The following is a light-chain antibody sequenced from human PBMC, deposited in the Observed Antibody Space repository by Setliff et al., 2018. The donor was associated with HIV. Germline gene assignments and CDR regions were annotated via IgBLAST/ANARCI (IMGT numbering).Light chain of an antibody. J-gene: IGLJ2*01. CDR1: SSNIGSNT. Sequence: QSVLTQPHSASGTPGQRVTISCSGSSSNIGSNTVNWYQQLPGTAPKLLMYSNNQRPSGVPDRFSGSKSGTSASLAISGLQPEDEADYYCAAWDDSLKGVVFGGGTQLTVL. V-gene: IGLV1-44*01. CDR3: AAWDDSLKGVV. CDR2: SNN.